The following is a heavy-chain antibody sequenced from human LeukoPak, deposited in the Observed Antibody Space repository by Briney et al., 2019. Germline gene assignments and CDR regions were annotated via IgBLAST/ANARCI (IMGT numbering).Heavy chain of an antibody. V-gene: IGHV3-30-3*01. Sequence: GGSLRLSCAASGFTVSSSYISWVRQAPGKGLEWVAVISYDGSNKYYADSVKGRFTISRDNSKNTLYLQMNSLRAEDTAVYYCARERGYSYGYCDYWGQGTLDTVSS. J-gene: IGHJ4*02. D-gene: IGHD5-18*01. CDR1: GFTVSSSY. CDR2: ISYDGSNK. CDR3: ARERGYSYGYCDY.